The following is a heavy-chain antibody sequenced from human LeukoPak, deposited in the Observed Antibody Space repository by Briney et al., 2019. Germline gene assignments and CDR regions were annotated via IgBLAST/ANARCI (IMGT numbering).Heavy chain of an antibody. CDR1: GGSISSYY. CDR3: ARHYYDSSGYYTLDY. D-gene: IGHD3-22*01. J-gene: IGHJ4*02. CDR2: IYYSGST. V-gene: IGHV4-59*08. Sequence: SQTLSLTCTVSGGSISSYYWSWIRQPPGKGLEWIGYIYYSGSTNYNPSLKSRVTISVDTSKNQFSLKLSSVTAADTAVYYCARHYYDSSGYYTLDYWGQGTLVTVSS.